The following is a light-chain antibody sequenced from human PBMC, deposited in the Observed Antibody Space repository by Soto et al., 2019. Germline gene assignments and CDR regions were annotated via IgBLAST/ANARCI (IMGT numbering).Light chain of an antibody. CDR1: SSDVGGYNY. Sequence: QSALTQPASVSGSPGQSITISCTGTSSDVGGYNYVSWYQQHPGKAPKLMIYDVSNRPSGVSNRFSGSKSGNTASLTISGLQAEDEADYYCSSYASSSTPWVFGGGTKVTVL. CDR3: SSYASSSTPWV. V-gene: IGLV2-14*03. CDR2: DVS. J-gene: IGLJ3*02.